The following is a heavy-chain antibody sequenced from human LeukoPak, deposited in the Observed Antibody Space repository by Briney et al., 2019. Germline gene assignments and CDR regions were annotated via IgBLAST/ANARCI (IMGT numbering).Heavy chain of an antibody. D-gene: IGHD3-22*01. CDR3: AKDVDYDPYYFDY. CDR1: GFTFSSYA. CDR2: ISGSGGST. J-gene: IGHJ4*02. Sequence: GGSLRLSCAASGFTFSSYAMSWVRQAPVKGLEWVSAISGSGGSTYYADSVKGRFTISRDNSKNTLYLQMNSLRAEDTAVYYCAKDVDYDPYYFDYWGQGTLVTVSS. V-gene: IGHV3-23*01.